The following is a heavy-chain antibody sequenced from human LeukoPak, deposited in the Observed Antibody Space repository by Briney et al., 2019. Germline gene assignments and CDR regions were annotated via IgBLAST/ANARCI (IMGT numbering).Heavy chain of an antibody. CDR1: GFTFSSYS. V-gene: IGHV3-21*01. Sequence: PGGSLRLSCAASGFTFSSYSMNWVRQAPGKGLEWVSSISSSSSYIYYADSVKGRFTISRDNAKNSLYLQMNSLRAEDTAVYYCAREAYSGGDCYPYNWFDPWGQGTLVTVSS. CDR2: ISSSSSYI. J-gene: IGHJ5*02. D-gene: IGHD2-21*02. CDR3: AREAYSGGDCYPYNWFDP.